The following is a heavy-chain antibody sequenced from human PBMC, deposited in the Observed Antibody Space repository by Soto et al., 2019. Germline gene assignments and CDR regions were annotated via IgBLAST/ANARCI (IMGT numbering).Heavy chain of an antibody. J-gene: IGHJ5*01. V-gene: IGHV4-30-4*01. D-gene: IGHD2-15*01. CDR1: GDSISNLDYF. Sequence: QVQLLESGPGLVKPSQTLSLTCSVSGDSISNLDYFWAWIRQPPGQALEYIGYIYNSATTYYNPSFESRVAISVDTSKSQFSLNVTSVTAADTAVYFCARGRYCLTGSCFPNWFDSWGQGALVTVSS. CDR2: IYNSATT. CDR3: ARGRYCLTGSCFPNWFDS.